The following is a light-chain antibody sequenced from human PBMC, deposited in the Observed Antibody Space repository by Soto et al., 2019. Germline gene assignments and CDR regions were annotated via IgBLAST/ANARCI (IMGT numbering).Light chain of an antibody. Sequence: QSVLTQPPSVSGAPGQRVTISCTGSSSNIGAGYDVHWYQQLPGTAPKLLIYGSSNRPSGVPDRFSGSKSGTSASLAITGLQAEDEADYYCQSYDSSFSQVFGGGTKLTVL. J-gene: IGLJ2*01. CDR2: GSS. CDR3: QSYDSSFSQV. V-gene: IGLV1-40*01. CDR1: SSNIGAGYD.